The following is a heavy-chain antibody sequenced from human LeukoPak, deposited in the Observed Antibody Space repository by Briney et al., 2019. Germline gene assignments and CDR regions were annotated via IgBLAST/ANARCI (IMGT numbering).Heavy chain of an antibody. CDR3: ATDRGDVFDI. CDR2: FDPEDGKT. Sequence: ASVKVSCKVSGYTLTALSINWVRQAPGKGLEWMGGFDPEDGKTVYAQKLQGGVTMTEDTSTDTAYMEVSSLRSEDTAVYYCATDRGDVFDIWGQGTMVTVSS. V-gene: IGHV1-24*01. CDR1: GYTLTALS. D-gene: IGHD3-10*01. J-gene: IGHJ3*02.